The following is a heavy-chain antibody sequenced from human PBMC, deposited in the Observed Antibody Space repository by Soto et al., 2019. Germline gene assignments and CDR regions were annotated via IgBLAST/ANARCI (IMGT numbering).Heavy chain of an antibody. Sequence: ASVKVSCKASGYTFTSYGISWVRQAPEQGLEWMGWISAYNGNTNYAQKLQGRVTMTTDTSTSTAYMELRSLRSDDTAVYYCARDRGLDCSGGSCYPLYYYYGMDVWGQ. CDR2: ISAYNGNT. CDR3: ARDRGLDCSGGSCYPLYYYYGMDV. D-gene: IGHD2-15*01. J-gene: IGHJ6*02. CDR1: GYTFTSYG. V-gene: IGHV1-18*01.